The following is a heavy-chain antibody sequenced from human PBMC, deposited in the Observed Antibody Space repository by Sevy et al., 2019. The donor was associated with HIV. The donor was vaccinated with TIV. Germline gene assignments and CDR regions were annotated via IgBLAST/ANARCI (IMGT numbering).Heavy chain of an antibody. Sequence: ASVKVSCKVSGYTLTKLSIHWVRQAPGKGLEWMGDFDPQEGETIYSQRFQGRLSMTVDTSTDPAYMEPNILTSEDSAVYYCASVGVRYCSGSSCYHGDGFDPWGQGTLVTVSS. D-gene: IGHD2-15*01. V-gene: IGHV1-24*01. CDR3: ASVGVRYCSGSSCYHGDGFDP. CDR2: FDPQEGET. J-gene: IGHJ5*02. CDR1: GYTLTKLS.